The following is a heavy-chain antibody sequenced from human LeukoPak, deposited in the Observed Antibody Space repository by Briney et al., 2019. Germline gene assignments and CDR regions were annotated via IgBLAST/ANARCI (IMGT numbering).Heavy chain of an antibody. Sequence: PGGSLRLSCAASGFTFSSYWMSWVRQAPGKGLEWVANIKQDGSEKYYVDSVKGRFTISRDNAKNSLYLQMNSLRAEDTAVYYCARVLERWELHLGYWGQGTLVTVSS. D-gene: IGHD4-23*01. J-gene: IGHJ4*02. CDR2: IKQDGSEK. V-gene: IGHV3-7*01. CDR3: ARVLERWELHLGY. CDR1: GFTFSSYW.